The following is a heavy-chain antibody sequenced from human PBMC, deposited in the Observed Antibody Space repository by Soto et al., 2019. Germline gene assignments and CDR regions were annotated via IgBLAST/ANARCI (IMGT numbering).Heavy chain of an antibody. D-gene: IGHD4-17*01. CDR2: ISSSSSTI. CDR3: ARDNLDDYGDYFGRPDYYYYYGMDV. Sequence: SGGSLRLSCAASGFTFSSYSMNWVRQAPGKGLEWVSYISSSSSTIYYADSVKGRFTISRDNAKNSLYLQMNSLRDEDTAVYYCARDNLDDYGDYFGRPDYYYYYGMDVWGQGTTVTVSS. J-gene: IGHJ6*02. V-gene: IGHV3-48*02. CDR1: GFTFSSYS.